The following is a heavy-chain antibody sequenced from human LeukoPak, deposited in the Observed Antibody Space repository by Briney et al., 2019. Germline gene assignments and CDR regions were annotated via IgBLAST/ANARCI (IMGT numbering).Heavy chain of an antibody. CDR3: ARSGYIYGTLLDF. CDR1: GFIFNNYA. J-gene: IGHJ1*01. CDR2: VTSNGANT. Sequence: PGGSLRLSCAASGFIFNNYAMHWVRQAPGKGLEYVPVVTSNGANTYYGTSVKGRFTVSRDNSKNLVFLDMASLRPEDTAVYFCARSGYIYGTLLDFWGQGTSVTVSP. D-gene: IGHD5-18*01. V-gene: IGHV3-64*01.